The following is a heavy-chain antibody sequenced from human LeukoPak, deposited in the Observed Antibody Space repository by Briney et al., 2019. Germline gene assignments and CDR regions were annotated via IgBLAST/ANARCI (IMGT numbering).Heavy chain of an antibody. CDR2: ISSGGGTI. D-gene: IGHD6-13*01. CDR3: ARGPRIAAAGTVPDY. J-gene: IGHJ4*02. CDR1: GFSFSSYE. V-gene: IGHV3-48*03. Sequence: PGGSLRLSCAASGFSFSSYEMSWVRQAPGKGLEWVSYISSGGGTIYYADSVKGRFTISRDNAKNSLYLQMNSLRAEDTAVYYCARGPRIAAAGTVPDYWGQGTLVTVSS.